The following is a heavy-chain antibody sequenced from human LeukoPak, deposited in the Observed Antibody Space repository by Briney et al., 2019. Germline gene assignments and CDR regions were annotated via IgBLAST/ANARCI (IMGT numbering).Heavy chain of an antibody. J-gene: IGHJ4*02. CDR3: AKEGAYYYDSSGYYYGFDY. D-gene: IGHD3-22*01. Sequence: PGRSLSLSCAASGFTFDDYAMHWDRQAPGKGLEWVSAISWYSGSIGYADSVKERFTISRDNAKKSLYLQLHSLRAEDTALYYCAKEGAYYYDSSGYYYGFDYWGQGNLVTVSS. CDR1: GFTFDDYA. CDR2: ISWYSGSI. V-gene: IGHV3-9*01.